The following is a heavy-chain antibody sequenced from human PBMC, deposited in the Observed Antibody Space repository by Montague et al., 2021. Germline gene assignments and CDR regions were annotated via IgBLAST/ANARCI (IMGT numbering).Heavy chain of an antibody. CDR3: ASYLSGSYDH. J-gene: IGHJ4*02. Sequence: STNYNPSLKSRVTISVDTSKKQFFLNLSSVTAADTAVYYCASYLSGSYDHWGQGILVTVSA. D-gene: IGHD1-26*01. CDR2: ST. V-gene: IGHV4-59*01.